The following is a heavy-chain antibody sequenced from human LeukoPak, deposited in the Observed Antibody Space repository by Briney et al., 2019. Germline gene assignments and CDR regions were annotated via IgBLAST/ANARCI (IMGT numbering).Heavy chain of an antibody. CDR1: GXTFSDYT. J-gene: IGHJ4*02. D-gene: IGHD3-10*02. CDR3: ARRFMYYFDY. CDR2: INGGGGYT. V-gene: IGHV3-23*01. Sequence: GGSLSLSCAASGXTFSDYTMNWVRQAPGKGLESGSGINGGGGYTYYAVSVKGRFTISRDNSTNTLYLQMNSLRAADTALYFCARRFMYYFDYWGQGTLVTVSS.